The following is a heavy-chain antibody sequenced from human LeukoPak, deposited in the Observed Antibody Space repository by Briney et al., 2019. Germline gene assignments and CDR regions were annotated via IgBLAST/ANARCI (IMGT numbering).Heavy chain of an antibody. J-gene: IGHJ5*02. CDR1: GYTFTDYY. V-gene: IGHV1-2*02. D-gene: IGHD3-16*01. CDR2: INPNSGGT. CDR3: ARADRLHGGPYLIGP. Sequence: ASVKVSCKSSGYTFTDYYLHWVRQAPGQGLEWMGWINPNSGGTSSAQKFQGRVTMTRDTSITTVYMEVSWLTSDDTAIYYCARADRLHGGPYLIGPWGQGTLVTVSS.